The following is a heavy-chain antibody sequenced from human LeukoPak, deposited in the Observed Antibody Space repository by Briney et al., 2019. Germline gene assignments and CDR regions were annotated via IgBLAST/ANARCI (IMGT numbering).Heavy chain of an antibody. J-gene: IGHJ5*02. D-gene: IGHD3-10*01. V-gene: IGHV4-61*02. Sequence: SETLSLTCTVSGGSISSSNYYWGWIRQPAGKGLEWIGRIYTSGSTNYNPSLKSRVTISVDTSKNQFSLKLSSVTAADTAVYYCARESGGSARGFDPWGQGTLVTVSS. CDR2: IYTSGST. CDR1: GGSISSSNYY. CDR3: ARESGGSARGFDP.